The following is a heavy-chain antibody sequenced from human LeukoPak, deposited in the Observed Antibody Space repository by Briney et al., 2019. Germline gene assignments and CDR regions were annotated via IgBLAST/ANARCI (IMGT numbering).Heavy chain of an antibody. CDR2: IYTSGST. CDR3: ARDLQSVTMMGDY. Sequence: YPSETLSLTCTVSGGSISSGSYYWSWIRQPAGKGLEWIGRIYTSGSTNYNPSLKSRVTMSIDTSKNQFSLKLSSVTAADTAVYYCARDLQSVTMMGDYWGQGTLVTVSS. D-gene: IGHD3-22*01. CDR1: GGSISSGSYY. J-gene: IGHJ4*02. V-gene: IGHV4-61*02.